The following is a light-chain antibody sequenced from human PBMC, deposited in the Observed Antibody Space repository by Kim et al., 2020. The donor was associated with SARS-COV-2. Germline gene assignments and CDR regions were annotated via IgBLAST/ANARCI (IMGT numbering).Light chain of an antibody. J-gene: IGKJ4*01. CDR2: FAS. CDR3: QQFHTYPLT. Sequence: SASVGDRVTFTCRASQGINSALAWYQLKPGETPKLLIYFASTLESGVPSSFSGSGSGTDFTLTISSLQPEDFGTYYCQQFHTYPLTFGGGTKLEI. CDR1: QGINSA. V-gene: IGKV1-13*02.